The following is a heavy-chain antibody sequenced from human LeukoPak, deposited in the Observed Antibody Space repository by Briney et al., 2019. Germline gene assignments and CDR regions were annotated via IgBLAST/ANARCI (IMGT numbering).Heavy chain of an antibody. CDR2: INPNSGGT. Sequence: GASVKVSCKASGYTLIGYYMHWVRQAPGQGLEWMGWINPNSGGTNYGQKFQGRVTMTRDTSISTAYMELSRLRSDDTAVYYCARDVPNDFWSNYYFYYFDYWGQGTLVTVSS. V-gene: IGHV1-2*02. J-gene: IGHJ4*02. CDR1: GYTLIGYY. D-gene: IGHD3-3*01. CDR3: ARDVPNDFWSNYYFYYFDY.